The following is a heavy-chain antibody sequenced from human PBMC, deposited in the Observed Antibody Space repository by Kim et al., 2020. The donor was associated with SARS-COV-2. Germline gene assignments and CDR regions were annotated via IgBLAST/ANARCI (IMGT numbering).Heavy chain of an antibody. CDR2: IDWDDDK. Sequence: SGPTLVKPTQTLTLTCTFSGFSLSTSGMCVSWIRQPPGKALEWLALIDWDDDKYYSTSLKTRLTISKDTSKNQVVLTMTNMDPVDTATYYCARITYDILTSNHYGMDVWGQGTTVTVSS. D-gene: IGHD3-9*01. V-gene: IGHV2-70*01. CDR3: ARITYDILTSNHYGMDV. J-gene: IGHJ6*02. CDR1: GFSLSTSGMC.